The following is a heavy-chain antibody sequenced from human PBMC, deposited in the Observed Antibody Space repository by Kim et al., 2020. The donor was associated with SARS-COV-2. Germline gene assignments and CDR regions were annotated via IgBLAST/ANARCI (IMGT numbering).Heavy chain of an antibody. CDR2: IYYSGST. CDR3: ARDLPVSSGWNYYGMDV. J-gene: IGHJ6*02. V-gene: IGHV4-59*13. CDR1: GGSISSYY. Sequence: SETLSLTCTVSGGSISSYYWIWIRQPPGKGLEWIGYIYYSGSTNYNPSLKSRVTISVDTSKNQFSLKLSSVTAADTAVYYCARDLPVSSGWNYYGMDVWGQGTTVTVSS. D-gene: IGHD6-19*01.